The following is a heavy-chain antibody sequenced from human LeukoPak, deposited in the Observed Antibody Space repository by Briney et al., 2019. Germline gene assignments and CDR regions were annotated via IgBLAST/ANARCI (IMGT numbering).Heavy chain of an antibody. CDR2: IIPIFGTA. V-gene: IGHV1-69*13. Sequence: ASVTVSCKASGGTFSSYAISWVRQAPGQGLEWMGGIIPIFGTANYAQKFQGRVTITADESTSTAYMELSSLRSEDTAVYYCARKTLNWFDPWGQGTLVTVSS. J-gene: IGHJ5*02. CDR3: ARKTLNWFDP. CDR1: GGTFSSYA.